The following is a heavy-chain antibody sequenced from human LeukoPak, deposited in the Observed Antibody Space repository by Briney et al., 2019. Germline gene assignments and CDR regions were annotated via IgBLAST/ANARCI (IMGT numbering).Heavy chain of an antibody. CDR2: ISYDGSNK. J-gene: IGHJ4*02. CDR1: GFTFSSYE. V-gene: IGHV3-30*18. CDR3: ANLPF. Sequence: PGGSLRLSCAASGFTFSSYEMNWVRQAPGKGLEWVAVISYDGSNKYYADSVKGRFTISRDNSKNTLYLQMNSLRPEDAAVYYCANLPFWGQGTLVTVSS.